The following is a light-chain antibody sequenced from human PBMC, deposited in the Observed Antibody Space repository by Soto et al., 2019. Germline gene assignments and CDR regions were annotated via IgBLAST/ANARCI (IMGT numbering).Light chain of an antibody. V-gene: IGKV1-39*01. CDR1: QSISSY. Sequence: DIQMTQSPSSLSASVGDRVTITCRASQSISSYLNWYQQKPGKAPKLLIYAASNLQSGVPSRFSGSGSGTDFTLTINSLQPEDLATYYCQQSYSTSWTFGQGTKVEIK. CDR2: AAS. J-gene: IGKJ1*01. CDR3: QQSYSTSWT.